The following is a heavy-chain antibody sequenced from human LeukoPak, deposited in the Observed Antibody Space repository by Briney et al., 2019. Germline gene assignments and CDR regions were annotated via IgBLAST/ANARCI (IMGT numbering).Heavy chain of an antibody. CDR2: INHSGST. V-gene: IGHV4-34*01. CDR3: ARGRAKRAFDI. Sequence: SETLSLTCAVYGGSFSGYYWSWIRQPPGKGLEWIGEINHSGSTNYNPSLKSRVTISVDTSKNQFSLKLSSVTAADTAVYYCARGRAKRAFDIWGRGTMVTVSS. CDR1: GGSFSGYY. J-gene: IGHJ3*02.